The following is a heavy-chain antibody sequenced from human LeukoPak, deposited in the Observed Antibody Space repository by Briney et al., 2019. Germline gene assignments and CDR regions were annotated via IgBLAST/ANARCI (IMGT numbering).Heavy chain of an antibody. CDR1: GGSFSAYY. CDR3: ASKDDSNYYYGAFDI. Sequence: SETLSLTCAVYGGSFSAYYWSWIRQPPGKGLEWIGEINHSGSTSYNPSLNSRVTISVDRSKTQFSLKLNSVTAADTAIYYCASKDDSNYYYGAFDIWGQGTMVTVSS. D-gene: IGHD3-22*01. V-gene: IGHV4-34*01. CDR2: INHSGST. J-gene: IGHJ3*02.